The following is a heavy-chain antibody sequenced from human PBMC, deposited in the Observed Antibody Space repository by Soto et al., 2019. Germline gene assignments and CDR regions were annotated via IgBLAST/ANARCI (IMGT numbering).Heavy chain of an antibody. CDR3: ARAGDYVWGSYRYSAYFDY. CDR2: IYYSGST. J-gene: IGHJ4*02. V-gene: IGHV4-31*03. CDR1: GGSISSGGYY. Sequence: SETLSLTCTVSGGSISSGGYYWSWIRQHPGKGLEWIGYIYYSGSTYYNPSLKSRVTISVDTSKNQFSLKLSSVTAADTAVYYCARAGDYVWGSYRYSAYFDYWGQGTLVTVSS. D-gene: IGHD3-16*02.